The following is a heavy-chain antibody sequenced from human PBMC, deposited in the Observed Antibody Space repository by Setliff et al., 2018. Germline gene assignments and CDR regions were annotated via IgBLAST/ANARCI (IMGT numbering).Heavy chain of an antibody. Sequence: GASVKVSCKASGYTFTSYGISWVRQAPGQGLEWMGWISAYNGNTNYAQKLQGRVTMTTDTSTSTAYMELRSLRSDDTAVYYCARGPSGWSSATSRYYFYMDVWGKGTTVTVSS. J-gene: IGHJ6*03. D-gene: IGHD6-19*01. CDR2: ISAYNGNT. CDR1: GYTFTSYG. CDR3: ARGPSGWSSATSRYYFYMDV. V-gene: IGHV1-18*01.